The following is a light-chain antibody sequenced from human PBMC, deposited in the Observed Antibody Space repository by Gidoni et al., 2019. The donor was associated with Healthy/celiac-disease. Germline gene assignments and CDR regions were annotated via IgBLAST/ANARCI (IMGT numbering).Light chain of an antibody. V-gene: IGKV1-39*01. J-gene: IGKJ4*01. CDR2: SAS. CDR3: QQSDSTPPLT. CDR1: QSISSY. Sequence: DIQMTQSPSSLSASVGDRVTITCRASQSISSYLNWYQKKPGKAPKTLIYSASRLQSGVPSRFSGRGSGTDFTLTISSLQPEDFATYYCQQSDSTPPLTFGGGTKVEIK.